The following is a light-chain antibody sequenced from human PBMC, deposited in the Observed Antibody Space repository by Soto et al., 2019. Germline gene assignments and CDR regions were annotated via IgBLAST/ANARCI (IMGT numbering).Light chain of an antibody. CDR2: ATS. Sequence: EIVLTQSPGTLSLSPGDRATLSCRASQPVGSAYLAWYRQTLVQAPRPLIYATSSRATGISDRFSGSGSGTEFTLTISRLEPEDFATYYCHQHGDSPWTFGQGTKVDIK. V-gene: IGKV3-20*01. J-gene: IGKJ1*01. CDR1: QPVGSAY. CDR3: HQHGDSPWT.